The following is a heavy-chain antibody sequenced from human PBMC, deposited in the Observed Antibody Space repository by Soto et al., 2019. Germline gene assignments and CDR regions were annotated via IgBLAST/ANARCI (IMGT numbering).Heavy chain of an antibody. J-gene: IGHJ4*02. CDR2: IYYSGST. D-gene: IGHD5-18*01. CDR1: GGSISSYY. Sequence: SETLSLTCTVSGGSISSYYWSWIRQPPGKGLEWIGYIYYSGSTNYNPSLKSRVTISVDTSKNQFSLKLSSVTAADTAVYYCARVLDTAIALVDYWGQGALVTVSS. V-gene: IGHV4-59*01. CDR3: ARVLDTAIALVDY.